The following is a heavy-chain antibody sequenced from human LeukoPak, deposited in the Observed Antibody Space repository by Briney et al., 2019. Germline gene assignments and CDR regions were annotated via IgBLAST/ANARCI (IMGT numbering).Heavy chain of an antibody. CDR1: GFTFSSYS. Sequence: PGGSLRLSCAASGFTFSSYSMNWVRQAPGKGLEWVSSISSSSSYIYYADSVKGRFTISRDNAKNSLYLQMNSLRAEDTAVYYCAIFGTYYYYDSSAEDYWGQGTLVTVSS. J-gene: IGHJ4*02. CDR2: ISSSSSYI. D-gene: IGHD3-22*01. CDR3: AIFGTYYYYDSSAEDY. V-gene: IGHV3-21*01.